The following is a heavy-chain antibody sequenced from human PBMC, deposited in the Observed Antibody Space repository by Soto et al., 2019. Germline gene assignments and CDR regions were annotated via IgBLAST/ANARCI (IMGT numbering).Heavy chain of an antibody. J-gene: IGHJ3*02. CDR3: APHVSCSGGSCQYDAFAI. D-gene: IGHD2-15*01. CDR2: ITADGGT. V-gene: IGHV3-23*01. CDR1: GFTVRGHA. Sequence: GGSMILSCEGSGFTVRGHAMTWIRQAPGKGPEWVSTITADGGTYYADSVKGRFAMSRDTSESTLYLQMNSLGAEDTAAYYCAPHVSCSGGSCQYDAFAIRGQGTMVTV.